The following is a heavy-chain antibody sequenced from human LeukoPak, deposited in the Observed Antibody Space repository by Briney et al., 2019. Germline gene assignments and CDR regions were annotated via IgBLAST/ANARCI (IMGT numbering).Heavy chain of an antibody. D-gene: IGHD6-19*01. CDR3: ARAAVAGKGKGYYMDV. V-gene: IGHV4-34*01. Sequence: SETLSLTCAVYGGSFSGYYWSWIRQPPGKGLEWIGEINHSGSTNYNPSLKSRVTISVDTSKNQFSLKLSSVTAADTAVYYCARAAVAGKGKGYYMDVWGKGTTVTVSS. CDR2: INHSGST. CDR1: GGSFSGYY. J-gene: IGHJ6*03.